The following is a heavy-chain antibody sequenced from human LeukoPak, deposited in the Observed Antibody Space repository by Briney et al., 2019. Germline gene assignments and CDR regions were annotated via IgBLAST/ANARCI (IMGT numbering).Heavy chain of an antibody. CDR2: ISGSGGST. Sequence: GGSLRLSCAASGFTFSSYSMNWVRQAPGKGLEWVSAISGSGGSTYYADSMKGRFTISRDNSKNTLYLQMNSLRAEDTAVYYCAKHRYSSGWSDFDYWGQGTLVTVSS. V-gene: IGHV3-23*01. CDR1: GFTFSSYS. D-gene: IGHD6-19*01. CDR3: AKHRYSSGWSDFDY. J-gene: IGHJ4*02.